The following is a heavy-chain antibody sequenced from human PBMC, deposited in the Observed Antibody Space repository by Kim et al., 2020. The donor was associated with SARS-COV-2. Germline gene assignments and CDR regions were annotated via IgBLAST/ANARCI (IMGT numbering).Heavy chain of an antibody. Sequence: DSVKRRFTISRDNSKNTLYLQMNSLRDEVTAVYYCARDRVYSSWSGAFDIWGQGTMVTVSS. J-gene: IGHJ3*02. D-gene: IGHD6-6*01. CDR3: ARDRVYSSWSGAFDI. V-gene: IGHV3-30*07.